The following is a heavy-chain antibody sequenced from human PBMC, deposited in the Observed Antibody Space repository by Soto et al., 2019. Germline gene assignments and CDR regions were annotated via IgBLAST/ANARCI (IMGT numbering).Heavy chain of an antibody. D-gene: IGHD6-19*01. Sequence: ASVKVSCKASGYMFTKSAMHWVRQAPGQRLEWVGWISGDSGNTKYSPKLQDRVTITRDTSASTAYMELSSLRSEDTALYYCARDGVAAGNINFDYWGQGTLVTVSS. CDR1: GYMFTKSA. CDR3: ARDGVAAGNINFDY. V-gene: IGHV1-3*01. CDR2: ISGDSGNT. J-gene: IGHJ4*01.